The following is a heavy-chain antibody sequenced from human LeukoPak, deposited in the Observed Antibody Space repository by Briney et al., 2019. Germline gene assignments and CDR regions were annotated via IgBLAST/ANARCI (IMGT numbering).Heavy chain of an antibody. V-gene: IGHV4-59*04. J-gene: IGHJ4*02. CDR2: IYYSGST. Sequence: SETLSLTCTVSGGSISSDYWSWIRQPPGKGLEWIGSIYYSGSTYYNPSLKSRVTMSVDASKNQFSLKLSSVTAADTAVYYCARRNYYDSSGYYGLWGQGTLVTVSS. CDR3: ARRNYYDSSGYYGL. CDR1: GGSISSDY. D-gene: IGHD3-22*01.